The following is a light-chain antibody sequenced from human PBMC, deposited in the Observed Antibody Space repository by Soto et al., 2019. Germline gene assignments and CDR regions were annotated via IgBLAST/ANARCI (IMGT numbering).Light chain of an antibody. J-gene: IGKJ4*01. Sequence: AIQLTQSPSSLSASVGDRVTITCRASQGISSALAWYQQKPGKAPKLLIYDASSLESGVPSRFSGSGSGTDFTLTISSLQPEDFATYYCQQYGSSPPITFGGGTKVDIK. CDR3: QQYGSSPPIT. CDR1: QGISSA. V-gene: IGKV1-13*02. CDR2: DAS.